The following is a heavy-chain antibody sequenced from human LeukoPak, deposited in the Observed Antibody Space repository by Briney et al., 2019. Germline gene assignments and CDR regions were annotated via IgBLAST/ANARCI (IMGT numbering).Heavy chain of an antibody. Sequence: GASVKVSCKASGYTFTSYGISWARQAPGQGLEWMGWISAYNGNTNYAQKLQGRVTMTTDTSTSTAYMELRSLRSDDTAVYYCARGPPLNYDFWSGYYEVGYWGQGTLVTVSS. V-gene: IGHV1-18*01. CDR3: ARGPPLNYDFWSGYYEVGY. CDR2: ISAYNGNT. J-gene: IGHJ4*02. CDR1: GYTFTSYG. D-gene: IGHD3-3*01.